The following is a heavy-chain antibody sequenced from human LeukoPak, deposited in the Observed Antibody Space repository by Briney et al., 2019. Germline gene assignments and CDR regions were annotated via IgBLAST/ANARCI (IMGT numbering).Heavy chain of an antibody. CDR3: ARGSTYYYDSSGYYFIDY. Sequence: GRSLRLSCAASGFTFDDYGMSWVRQVPGKGLEWVSGINWNGGSTGYADSVKGRFTISRDSAKNSLYLQMNSLRAEDTALYYCARGSTYYYDSSGYYFIDYWGQGTLVTVSS. J-gene: IGHJ4*02. D-gene: IGHD3-22*01. CDR1: GFTFDDYG. CDR2: INWNGGST. V-gene: IGHV3-20*04.